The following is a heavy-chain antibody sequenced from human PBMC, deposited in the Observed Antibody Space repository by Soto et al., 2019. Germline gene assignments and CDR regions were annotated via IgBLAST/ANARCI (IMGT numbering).Heavy chain of an antibody. J-gene: IGHJ6*02. CDR1: GGTFSSYA. V-gene: IGHV1-69*13. CDR2: IIPIFGTA. D-gene: IGHD5-12*01. Sequence: SVKVSCKASGGTFSSYAISWVRQAPGQGLEWMGGIIPIFGTANYAQKFQGRVTITADESTSTAYMELSSLRSEDTAVYYCARGGYKGNYYNYYGLDVWGQGTTVTVSS. CDR3: ARGGYKGNYYNYYGLDV.